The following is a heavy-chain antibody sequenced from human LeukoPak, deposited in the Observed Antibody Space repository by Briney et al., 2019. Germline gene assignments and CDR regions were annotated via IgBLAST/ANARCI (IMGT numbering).Heavy chain of an antibody. D-gene: IGHD3-9*01. CDR3: ARSHPYYDILTGFDQVYYYGMDV. Sequence: SETLSLTCTVSCGSISSYYWSLIRQPPGKGLGWVGYIYYSGSTNYNPPLKSRVTISVDTSKNQFSLKLSSVTAADTAVYYCARSHPYYDILTGFDQVYYYGMDVWGKGTTVTVSS. CDR1: CGSISSYY. CDR2: IYYSGST. J-gene: IGHJ6*04. V-gene: IGHV4-59*01.